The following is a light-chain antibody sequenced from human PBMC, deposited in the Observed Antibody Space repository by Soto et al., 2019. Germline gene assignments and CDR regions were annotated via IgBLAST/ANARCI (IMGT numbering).Light chain of an antibody. CDR1: QSVSNW. CDR3: QQSYSRPWT. CDR2: TAT. V-gene: IGKV1-39*01. J-gene: IGKJ1*01. Sequence: DIQMTQSPSTLSASVGDRVTITCRASQSVSNWLAWYQQKRGKAPKLLIYTATSLQSGVPSRFSGSGSGTDFTLTISNLQPEDFATYYCQQSYSRPWTFGQGTKVDIK.